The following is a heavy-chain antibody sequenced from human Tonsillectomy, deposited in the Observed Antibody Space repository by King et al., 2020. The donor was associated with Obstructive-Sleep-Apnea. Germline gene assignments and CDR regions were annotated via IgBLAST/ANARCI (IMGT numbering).Heavy chain of an antibody. CDR2: TRNKANSYTT. D-gene: IGHD3-22*01. V-gene: IGHV3-72*01. J-gene: IGHJ4*02. Sequence: VQLVESGGGLVQPGGSLRLSCAASGFTFSDHYMDWVRQAPGKGLEWVGRTRNKANSYTTEYAASVKGRFTISRDDSKNSLYLQMNSLKTDDTAVYYCARASGYYDSNGYYYHPFDYWGQGTLVTVSS. CDR1: GFTFSDHY. CDR3: ARASGYYDSNGYYYHPFDY.